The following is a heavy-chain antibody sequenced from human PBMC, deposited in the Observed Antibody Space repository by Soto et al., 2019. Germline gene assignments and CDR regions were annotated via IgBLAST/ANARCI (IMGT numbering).Heavy chain of an antibody. CDR3: ARGRIAGAATDFYYYGMDV. CDR2: SIPVFATT. CDR1: GGTFSTYG. D-gene: IGHD1-26*01. J-gene: IGHJ6*02. Sequence: QVQLVQSGAEVKKPGSSVKVSCKASGGTFSTYGISWVRQAPGQGLEWMGGSIPVFATTNYAQKFQGRVTITADESTRTGYMELNSLRSEDTAVYYCARGRIAGAATDFYYYGMDVWGQGTSVTVSS. V-gene: IGHV1-69*12.